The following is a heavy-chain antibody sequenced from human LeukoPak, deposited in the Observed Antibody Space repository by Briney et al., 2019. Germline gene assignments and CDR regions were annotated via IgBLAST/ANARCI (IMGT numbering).Heavy chain of an antibody. CDR3: TRGPYSTGWFPAAAEYFQH. J-gene: IGHJ1*01. CDR1: GFTFSSYA. V-gene: IGHV3-74*03. Sequence: PGGSLRLSCAASGFTFSSYAMSWVRQAPGKGLEWISRINGDGRSTTYAEAVKGRFTISRDNAKNTLFLQLNSLRAEDTAVYYCTRGPYSTGWFPAAAEYFQHWGQGTLVTVSS. CDR2: INGDGRST. D-gene: IGHD6-19*01.